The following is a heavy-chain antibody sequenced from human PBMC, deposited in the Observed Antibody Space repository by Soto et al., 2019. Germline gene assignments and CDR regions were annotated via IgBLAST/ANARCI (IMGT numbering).Heavy chain of an antibody. CDR3: ARDPGPNSYCNN. J-gene: IGHJ4*02. D-gene: IGHD5-18*01. CDR1: GYTFSSYA. CDR2: IIPIFGTA. Sequence: SVKVSCKASGYTFSSYAMHWVRQAPGQGLEWMGGIIPIFGTANYAQKFQGRVTITADESTSTAYMELSSLRSEDTAVYYCARDPGPNSYCNNWGQGTLVTVSS. V-gene: IGHV1-69*13.